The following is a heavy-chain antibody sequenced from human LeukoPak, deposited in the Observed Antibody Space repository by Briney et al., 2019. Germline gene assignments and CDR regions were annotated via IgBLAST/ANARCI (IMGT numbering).Heavy chain of an antibody. CDR2: IYTSGST. CDR1: GGSISSYY. V-gene: IGHV4-4*07. CDR3: ARDSLYGDPDY. D-gene: IGHD5/OR15-5a*01. Sequence: SETLSLTCTVSGGSISSYYWSWIRQPAGKGQEWIGRIYTSGSTNYNPSLKSRVTMSVDTSKNQFSLKLRSVTAADTAVYYCARDSLYGDPDYWGQGTLVTVSS. J-gene: IGHJ4*02.